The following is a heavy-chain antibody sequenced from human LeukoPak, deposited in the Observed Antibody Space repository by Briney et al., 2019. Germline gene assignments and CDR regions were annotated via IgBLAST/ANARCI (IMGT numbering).Heavy chain of an antibody. CDR3: ARGYKARRMNYYYYMDV. V-gene: IGHV1-69*05. D-gene: IGHD2-2*02. CDR2: IIPIFGTA. Sequence: SVKVSCKASGGTFSSYAFSWVRQAPGQGLEWMGGIIPIFGTANYAQKFQGRVTITTDESTSTAYMELSSLRSEDTAVYYCARGYKARRMNYYYYMDVWGKGTTVTVSS. J-gene: IGHJ6*03. CDR1: GGTFSSYA.